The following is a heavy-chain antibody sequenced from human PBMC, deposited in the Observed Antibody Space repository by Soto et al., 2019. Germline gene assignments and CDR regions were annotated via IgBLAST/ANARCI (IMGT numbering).Heavy chain of an antibody. CDR1: GGSISSSNW. J-gene: IGHJ4*02. CDR2: IYHSGST. CDR3: ARVAVAGTRFDY. Sequence: QVQLQESGPGLVKPSGTLSLTCAVSGGSISSSNWWSWVRQPPGKGLEWIGEIYHSGSTNYNPSLKSRVTISVDKPTNQFSLKLSSVTAADTAVSYCARVAVAGTRFDYWGQGTLVTVSS. D-gene: IGHD6-19*01. V-gene: IGHV4-4*02.